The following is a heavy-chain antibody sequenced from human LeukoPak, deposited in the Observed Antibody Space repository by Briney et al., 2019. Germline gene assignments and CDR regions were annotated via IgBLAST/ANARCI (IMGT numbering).Heavy chain of an antibody. CDR2: ISWNSGSI. D-gene: IGHD3-22*01. CDR3: ARESYNYDSSGAFDI. Sequence: PGRSLRLSCAASGFTFDDYAMHWVRQAPGKGLEWVSGISWNSGSIGYADSVKGRFTISRDNAKNSLYLQMNSLRAEDTAVYYCARESYNYDSSGAFDIWGQGTMVTVSS. V-gene: IGHV3-9*01. CDR1: GFTFDDYA. J-gene: IGHJ3*02.